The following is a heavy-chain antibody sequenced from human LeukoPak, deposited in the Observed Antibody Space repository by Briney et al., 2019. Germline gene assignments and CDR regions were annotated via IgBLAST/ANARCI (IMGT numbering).Heavy chain of an antibody. CDR3: ARAKNFGWVFYFDY. V-gene: IGHV4-4*07. Sequence: SETLSLTCTVSGGSISSYYWSWIRQPAGKGLEWIGRIYTSGSTNYNPSLKSRVTMSVDTSKNQFSLKLSSVTAADTAVYYCARAKNFGWVFYFDYWGQGTLVTVSS. D-gene: IGHD3-10*01. CDR1: GGSISSYY. J-gene: IGHJ4*02. CDR2: IYTSGST.